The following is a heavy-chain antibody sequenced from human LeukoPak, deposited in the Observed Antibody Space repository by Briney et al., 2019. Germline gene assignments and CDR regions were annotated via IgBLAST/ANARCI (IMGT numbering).Heavy chain of an antibody. CDR2: IIPILGIA. CDR1: GDTFSSYT. J-gene: IGHJ4*02. CDR3: ARDRDSSGWYYFDY. Sequence: ASVKVSCKASGDTFSSYTISWVRQAPGQGLEWMGRIIPILGIANYAQKFQGRVTITADKSTSTAYMELSSLRSEDTAVYYCARDRDSSGWYYFDYWGQGTLLTVSS. V-gene: IGHV1-69*04. D-gene: IGHD6-19*01.